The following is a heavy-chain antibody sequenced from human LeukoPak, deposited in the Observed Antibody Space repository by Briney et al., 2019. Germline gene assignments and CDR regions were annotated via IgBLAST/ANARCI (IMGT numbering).Heavy chain of an antibody. CDR3: ARGYTKDMTSVTHFDY. CDR2: INTNTGNP. V-gene: IGHV7-4-1*02. CDR1: GYSFNSQG. J-gene: IGHJ4*02. Sequence: ASVKVSCKASGYSFNSQGMNWVRQAPGQGLEWMGWINTNTGNPTYAQGFTGRFVFSLDTSVSTAYLQISSLKAEDTAVYYCARGYTKDMTSVTHFDYWGQGTLVTVSS. D-gene: IGHD4-17*01.